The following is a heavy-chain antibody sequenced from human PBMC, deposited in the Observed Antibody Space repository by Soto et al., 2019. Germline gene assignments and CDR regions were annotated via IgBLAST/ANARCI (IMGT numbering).Heavy chain of an antibody. CDR2: IYYSGST. V-gene: IGHV4-59*01. CDR1: GGSISSYY. D-gene: IGHD2-15*01. Sequence: SETLSLTCTVSGGSISSYYWSWIRQPPGKGLEWIGYIYYSGSTNYNPSLKSRVTISVDTSKNQFSLKLSSVTAADTAVYYCARSPLGYFCGRSCFDYWGQGTLVTVSS. CDR3: ARSPLGYFCGRSCFDY. J-gene: IGHJ4*02.